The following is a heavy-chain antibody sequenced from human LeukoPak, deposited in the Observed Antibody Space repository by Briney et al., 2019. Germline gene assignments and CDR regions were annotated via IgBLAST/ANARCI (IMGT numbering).Heavy chain of an antibody. CDR3: VKDQGLGELSPLLGGGYFQH. CDR1: GXTFXSXG. V-gene: IGHV3-66*01. Sequence: SGGSLRLSCAASGXTFXSXGXXXXXXAXGXGLXWVXXIYSXGSTYYDDSVKGRFTISRDNSKNTFYLQMNSLRAEDTAVYYCVKDQGLGELSPLLGGGYFQHWGQGTLVTVSS. J-gene: IGHJ1*01. D-gene: IGHD3-16*02. CDR2: IYSXGST.